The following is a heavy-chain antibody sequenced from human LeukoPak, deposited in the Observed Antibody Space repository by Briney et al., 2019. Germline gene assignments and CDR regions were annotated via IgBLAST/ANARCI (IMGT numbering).Heavy chain of an antibody. V-gene: IGHV4-59*11. Sequence: SETLSLTCTVSGGSISSHYWSWIRQPPGKGLEWIGYIYYSGSTNYNPSLKSRVTISVDTSKNQFSLKLSSVTAADTAVYYCARVVLNYYYMDVWGKGTTVTVSS. CDR2: IYYSGST. J-gene: IGHJ6*03. D-gene: IGHD2-8*02. CDR3: ARVVLNYYYMDV. CDR1: GGSISSHY.